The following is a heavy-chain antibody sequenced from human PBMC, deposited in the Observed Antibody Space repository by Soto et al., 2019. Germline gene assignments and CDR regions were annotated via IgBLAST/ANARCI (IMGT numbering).Heavy chain of an antibody. V-gene: IGHV3-9*01. CDR3: AKDYCSSTSCYYYYMDV. CDR1: GFTFDDYA. Sequence: EVQLVESGGGLVQPGRSLRLSCAASGFTFDDYAMHWVRQAPGKGLEWVSGISWNSGSIGYADSVKGRFTISSDNAKNSLYLQMNSLRAEDTALYYCAKDYCSSTSCYYYYMDVWGKGTTVTVSS. D-gene: IGHD2-2*01. CDR2: ISWNSGSI. J-gene: IGHJ6*03.